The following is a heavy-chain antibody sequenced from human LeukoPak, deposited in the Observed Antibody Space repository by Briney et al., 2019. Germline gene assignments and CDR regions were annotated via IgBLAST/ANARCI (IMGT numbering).Heavy chain of an antibody. CDR2: ISGTGIV. CDR3: AKGGYCTSISCPSPAARHVDY. Sequence: GGSLRLSCATSGFTFNGFVMSWVRQAPGKGLEWVSSISGTGIVYYADSVKGRFIISRDSSRNTLYLQMNSLRAEDSAVYYCAKGGYCTSISCPSPAARHVDYWGQGILVTVSS. J-gene: IGHJ4*02. D-gene: IGHD2-2*01. V-gene: IGHV3-23*01. CDR1: GFTFNGFV.